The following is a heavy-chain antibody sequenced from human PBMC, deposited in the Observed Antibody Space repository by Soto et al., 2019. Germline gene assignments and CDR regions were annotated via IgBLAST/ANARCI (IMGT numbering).Heavy chain of an antibody. CDR2: IYYSGST. D-gene: IGHD4-17*01. Sequence: SETLSLTCTVSGGSISSYYWSWIRQPPGKGLEWIAYIYYSGSTNYNPSLKSRVTISVDTSKNQFSLKLSSVTAADTAVYLCARSSYGDYNFDYWGQGTLVTVS. CDR3: ARSSYGDYNFDY. CDR1: GGSISSYY. V-gene: IGHV4-59*01. J-gene: IGHJ4*02.